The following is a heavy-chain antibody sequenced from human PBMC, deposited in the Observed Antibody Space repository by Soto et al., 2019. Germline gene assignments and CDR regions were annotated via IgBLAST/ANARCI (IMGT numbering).Heavy chain of an antibody. CDR2: IVVGSGNT. CDR3: AAPLNSACSSGWYGPYY. V-gene: IGHV1-58*01. D-gene: IGHD6-19*01. Sequence: QMQLVQSGPEVKKPGTSVKVSCKASGFTFTSSAVQWVRQARGQRLEWIGWIVVGSGNTNYAQKIQERVTITRDMSTSRDSRALSRLRSEDPAVYYCAAPLNSACSSGWYGPYYWGQGTLVTVSS. J-gene: IGHJ4*02. CDR1: GFTFTSSA.